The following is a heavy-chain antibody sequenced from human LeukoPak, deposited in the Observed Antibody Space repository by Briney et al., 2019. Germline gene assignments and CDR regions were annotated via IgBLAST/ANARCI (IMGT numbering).Heavy chain of an antibody. V-gene: IGHV3-30*18. CDR3: AKDRAAFGDYDFDY. CDR1: GFTFSSYG. J-gene: IGHJ4*02. Sequence: GGSLRLSCAASGFTFSSYGMHWVRQAPGKGLDWVAVISSDGSNTHYADSVKGRFTISRDNSKNTLSLQMDSLRADDTAVYYCAKDRAAFGDYDFDYWGQGTLVTVSP. CDR2: ISSDGSNT. D-gene: IGHD4-17*01.